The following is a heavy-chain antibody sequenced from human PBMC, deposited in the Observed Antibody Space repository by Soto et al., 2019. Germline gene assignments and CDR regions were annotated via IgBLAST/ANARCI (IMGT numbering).Heavy chain of an antibody. J-gene: IGHJ5*02. V-gene: IGHV3-21*01. CDR2: ITGRGTYM. CDR3: AREGTSPPGFDP. CDR1: GFIFNIHT. Sequence: EVQLVESGGGLVKPGESLRLSCSASGFIFNIHTLNWVRQAPGKGLEWVSSITGRGTYMYYGASLKGRFTISRDNTKSSLYLQISGLRAEDTAVYFSAREGTSPPGFDPWGQGSLVTVSS. D-gene: IGHD1-1*01.